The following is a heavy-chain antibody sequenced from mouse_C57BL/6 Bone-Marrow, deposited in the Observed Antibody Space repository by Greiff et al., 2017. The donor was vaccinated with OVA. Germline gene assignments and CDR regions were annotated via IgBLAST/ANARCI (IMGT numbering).Heavy chain of an antibody. D-gene: IGHD1-1*01. J-gene: IGHJ3*01. CDR2: ISNGGGST. CDR1: GFTFSDYY. CDR3: ARRGGSSQFAY. Sequence: EVMLVESGGGLVQPGGSLKLSCAASGFTFSDYYMYWVRQTPEKRLEWVAYISNGGGSTYYPDTVKGRFTISRDNAKNTLYLQMSRLKSEDTAMCDCARRGGSSQFAYWGQGTLVTVSA. V-gene: IGHV5-12*01.